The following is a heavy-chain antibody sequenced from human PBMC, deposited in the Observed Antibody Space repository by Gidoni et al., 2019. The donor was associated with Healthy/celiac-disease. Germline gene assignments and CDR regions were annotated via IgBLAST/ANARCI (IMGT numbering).Heavy chain of an antibody. CDR3: ARDQGYCSGGSCYWKDAFDI. Sequence: EVQLLESGRGLVKPGGSLRLSCAASGLPFSRYSMHWVRQAPGKGLEGVPSISSSSSDIAYADSVKGRFTISRDNAKNSLYLQMNSLRAEDTAVYYCARDQGYCSGGSCYWKDAFDIWGQGTMVTVSS. J-gene: IGHJ3*02. V-gene: IGHV3-21*01. CDR2: ISSSSSDI. D-gene: IGHD2-15*01. CDR1: GLPFSRYS.